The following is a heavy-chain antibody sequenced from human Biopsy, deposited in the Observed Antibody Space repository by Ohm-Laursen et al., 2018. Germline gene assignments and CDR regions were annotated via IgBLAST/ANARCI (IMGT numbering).Heavy chain of an antibody. Sequence: GSSVKVSCKASGGTFINYALSWVRQTPGQGLEWMGGIIPMFGTANYAQMFQGRVTISADESPSTSYMELSSLTTEDTAIYYCARGPHSGSHSCFDYWGRGTLVTVSS. V-gene: IGHV1-69*01. CDR3: ARGPHSGSHSCFDY. CDR2: IIPMFGTA. J-gene: IGHJ4*02. D-gene: IGHD1-26*01. CDR1: GGTFINYA.